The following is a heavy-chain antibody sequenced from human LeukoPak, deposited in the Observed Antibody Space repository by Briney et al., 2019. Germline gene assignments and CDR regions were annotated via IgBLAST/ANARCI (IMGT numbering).Heavy chain of an antibody. CDR1: GYTLTELS. CDR3: AILWAYCGGDCSHRIDY. CDR2: FDPEDGET. Sequence: GASVKVSCKVSGYTLTELSMHWVRQAPGKGLEWMGGFDPEDGETINAQKFQGRVTMTEDTSTDTAYMELSSLRSEDTAVYYCAILWAYCGGDCSHRIDYWGQGTLVTVSS. D-gene: IGHD2-21*02. J-gene: IGHJ4*02. V-gene: IGHV1-24*01.